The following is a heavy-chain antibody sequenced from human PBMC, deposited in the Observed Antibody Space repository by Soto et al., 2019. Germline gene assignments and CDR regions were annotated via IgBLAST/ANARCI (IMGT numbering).Heavy chain of an antibody. Sequence: HPGGSLRLSCAASGFTFNKYGMTWVRQAPGKGLEWVSGISGSSDTTYYADSVKGRFTISRDNSKNTLFLQMNSLRAEDTAVYYCAKSSDAFDIWGQGTMVTVSS. V-gene: IGHV3-23*01. J-gene: IGHJ3*02. CDR1: GFTFNKYG. CDR3: AKSSDAFDI. CDR2: ISGSSDTT.